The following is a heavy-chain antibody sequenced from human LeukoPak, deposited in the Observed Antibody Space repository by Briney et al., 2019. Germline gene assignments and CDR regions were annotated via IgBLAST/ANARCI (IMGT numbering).Heavy chain of an antibody. V-gene: IGHV4-34*01. CDR3: ARGILDYYDSSGSYDAFDI. D-gene: IGHD3-22*01. CDR1: GGSFSGYY. J-gene: IGHJ3*02. CDR2: INHGGST. Sequence: SETLSLTCAVYGGSFSGYYWSWIRQPPGKGLEWIGEINHGGSTNYNPSLKSRVTISVDTSKNQFSLKLSSVTAADTAVYYCARGILDYYDSSGSYDAFDIWGQGTMVTVSS.